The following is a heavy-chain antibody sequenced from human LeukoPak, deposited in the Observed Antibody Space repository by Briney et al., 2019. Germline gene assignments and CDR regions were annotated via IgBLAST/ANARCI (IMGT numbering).Heavy chain of an antibody. J-gene: IGHJ4*02. CDR2: IYYSGST. D-gene: IGHD2-15*01. CDR3: AKAEVVVAANGPYFDY. V-gene: IGHV4-59*01. CDR1: GGSISSYY. Sequence: PSETLSLTCTVSGGSISSYYWSWIRQPPGKGLEWIGYIYYSGSTNYNPSLKSRVTISVDTSKNQFSLKLSSVTAADTAVYYCAKAEVVVAANGPYFDYWGQGTLVTVSS.